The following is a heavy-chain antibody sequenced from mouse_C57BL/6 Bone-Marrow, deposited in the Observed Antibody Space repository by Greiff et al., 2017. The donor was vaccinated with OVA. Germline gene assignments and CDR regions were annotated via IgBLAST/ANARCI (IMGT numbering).Heavy chain of an antibody. CDR2: ISSGSSTI. CDR1: GFTFSDYG. D-gene: IGHD2-4*01. V-gene: IGHV5-17*01. CDR3: ARGYDYDEGWAMDY. Sequence: EVMLVESGGGLVKPGGSLKLSCAASGFTFSDYGMHWVRQAPEKGLEWVAYISSGSSTIYYADTVKGRFTIARDNAKNTLFLQMTSLRSEDTAMYYCARGYDYDEGWAMDYWGQGTSVTVSS. J-gene: IGHJ4*01.